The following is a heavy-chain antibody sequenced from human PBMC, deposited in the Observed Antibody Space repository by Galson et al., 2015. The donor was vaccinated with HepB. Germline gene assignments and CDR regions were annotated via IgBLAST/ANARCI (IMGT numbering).Heavy chain of an antibody. CDR2: IRSKSDGGET. CDR1: GFNVDNAW. CDR3: TTVATISGVMRDY. V-gene: IGHV3-15*01. J-gene: IGHJ4*02. Sequence: LRLSCAVSGFNVDNAWMSWVRQAPGKGLEWVGRIRSKSDGGETKYAAPVKGRFTISREDLTNTLSLQMMSLKIEDAAVYYCTTVATISGVMRDYWGQGTLVTVSS. D-gene: IGHD3-3*01.